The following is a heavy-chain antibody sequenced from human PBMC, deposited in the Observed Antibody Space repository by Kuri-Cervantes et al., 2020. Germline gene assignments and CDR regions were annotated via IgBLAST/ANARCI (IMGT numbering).Heavy chain of an antibody. CDR2: IYWYDDK. V-gene: IGHV2-5*01. J-gene: IGHJ4*02. Sequence: SGPTLVKPTQTLTLTCPFSGFSLSTNRVGVGWIRQPPGKALEWLALIYWYDDKRYSPSLKSKHTITKDTSKNQVVLTRTNMDPVDTATYYCAHSRYGVPYLFDYWGQGTLVTVSS. D-gene: IGHD5-18*01. CDR3: AHSRYGVPYLFDY. CDR1: GFSLSTNRVG.